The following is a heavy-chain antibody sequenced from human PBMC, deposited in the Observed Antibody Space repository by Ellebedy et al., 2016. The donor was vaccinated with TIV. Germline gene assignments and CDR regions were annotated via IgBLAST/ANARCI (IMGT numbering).Heavy chain of an antibody. V-gene: IGHV3-11*01. J-gene: IGHJ4*02. CDR3: ARGRFNTDPFDC. CDR2: ISSSGTTI. CDR1: GFTFSDYY. Sequence: GESLKISXAASGFTFSDYYMSWIRQAPGKGLEWVSYISSSGTTIYYADSVKGRFTISRDNAKNSLYLQMNSLRAEDTAIYYCARGRFNTDPFDCWGQGTLVTVSS. D-gene: IGHD2/OR15-2a*01.